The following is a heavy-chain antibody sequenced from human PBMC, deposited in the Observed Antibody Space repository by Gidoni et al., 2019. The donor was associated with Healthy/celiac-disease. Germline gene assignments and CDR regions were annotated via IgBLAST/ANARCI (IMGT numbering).Heavy chain of an antibody. Sequence: QVQLQESGPGLVKPSETLSLPCTVSGGPISSYYWSWIRQPPGKGLEWIGYIYYSGSTNYNPSLKSRVTISVDTSKNQFSLKLSSVTAADTAVYYCARGAGVAADAFDIWGQGTMVTVSS. CDR2: IYYSGST. CDR1: GGPISSYY. V-gene: IGHV4-59*01. CDR3: ARGAGVAADAFDI. J-gene: IGHJ3*02. D-gene: IGHD6-19*01.